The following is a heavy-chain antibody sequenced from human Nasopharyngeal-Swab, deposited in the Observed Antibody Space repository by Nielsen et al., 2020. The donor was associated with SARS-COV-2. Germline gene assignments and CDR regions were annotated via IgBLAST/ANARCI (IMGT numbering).Heavy chain of an antibody. CDR2: IYYSGST. V-gene: IGHV4-39*07. CDR3: ARDLSLGHYDFWSGYYRTHNYYGMDV. Sequence: WIRQPPGKGLEWIGSIYYSGSTYYNPSLKSRVTISVDTSKNQFSLKLSSMTAADTAMYYCARDLSLGHYDFWSGYYRTHNYYGMDVWGQGTTVTVSS. D-gene: IGHD3-3*01. J-gene: IGHJ6*02.